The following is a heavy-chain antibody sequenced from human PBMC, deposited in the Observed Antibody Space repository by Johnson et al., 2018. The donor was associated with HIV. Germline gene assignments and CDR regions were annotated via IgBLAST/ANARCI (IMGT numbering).Heavy chain of an antibody. CDR2: ISWNSGTI. CDR1: GFTFDDYA. D-gene: IGHD3-9*01. Sequence: VLLVESGGGLVQPGRALRLSCAASGFTFDDYAMHWVRQAPGKGLEWVSGISWNSGTIAYADSVKGRFTISRDNAKNTLYLQMNSLRAEDTAVYYCAKDPPGVDDIHAFDIWGQGTMVTVSS. J-gene: IGHJ3*02. CDR3: AKDPPGVDDIHAFDI. V-gene: IGHV3-9*01.